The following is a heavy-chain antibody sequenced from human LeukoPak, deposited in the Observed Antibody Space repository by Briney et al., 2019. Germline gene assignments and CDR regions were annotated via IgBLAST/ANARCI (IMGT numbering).Heavy chain of an antibody. CDR3: AREEEGDYSDYFDY. V-gene: IGHV4-4*07. D-gene: IGHD2-15*01. CDR1: GVSIRSYS. CDR2: IQTSGTT. Sequence: SETLSLTCSVSGVSIRSYSWSWIRQPSGQGLEWIGRIQTSGTTNYNPSLRSRVTMSVDTSKTQSSLKLSSVTAADTAVYYCAREEEGDYSDYFDYWGQGTLVTVSS. J-gene: IGHJ4*02.